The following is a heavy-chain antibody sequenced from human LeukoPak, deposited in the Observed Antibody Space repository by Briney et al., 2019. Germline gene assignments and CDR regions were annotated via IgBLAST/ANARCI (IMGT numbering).Heavy chain of an antibody. D-gene: IGHD4-17*01. V-gene: IGHV3-23*01. J-gene: IGHJ4*02. CDR1: GFTFSTYA. CDR3: ANPYSSVTTR. CDR2: ISGSGGSA. Sequence: GGSLRLSCAASGFTFSTYAMNWVRQAPGKGLEWVSGISGSGGSAYYTDSVKGRFTISRDDSKNTLYLHMNSLRAEDTAVYYCANPYSSVTTRWGQGTLVKVSS.